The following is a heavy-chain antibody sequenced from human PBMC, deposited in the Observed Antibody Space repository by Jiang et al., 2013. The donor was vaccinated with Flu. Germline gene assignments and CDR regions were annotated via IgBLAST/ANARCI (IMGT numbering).Heavy chain of an antibody. CDR3: ARQRGIVVVTAMPNDAFDI. CDR1: GYSFTSYW. V-gene: IGHV5-10-1*01. J-gene: IGHJ3*02. D-gene: IGHD2-21*02. Sequence: GAEVKKPGESLRISCKGSGYSFTSYWISWVRQMPGKGLEWMGRIDPSDSYTNYSPSFQGHVTISADKSISTAYLQWSSLKASDTAMYYCARQRGIVVVTAMPNDAFDIWGQGTMVTVSS. CDR2: IDPSDSYT.